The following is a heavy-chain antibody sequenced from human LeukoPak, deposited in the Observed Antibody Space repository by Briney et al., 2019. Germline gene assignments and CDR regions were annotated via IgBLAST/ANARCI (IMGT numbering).Heavy chain of an antibody. CDR1: GFTFSRSW. CDR2: INEDGSEI. D-gene: IGHD3-10*01. CDR3: AKDYYVLLWFARGSNAFDI. Sequence: GGSLRLSCAASGFTFSRSWMTWVRRAPGKGLEWVASINEDGSEIHYVDSVKGRFTISRDNAKDSLYLQMNSLTAEDTAVYYCAKDYYVLLWFARGSNAFDIWGQGTMVTVSS. J-gene: IGHJ3*02. V-gene: IGHV3-7*03.